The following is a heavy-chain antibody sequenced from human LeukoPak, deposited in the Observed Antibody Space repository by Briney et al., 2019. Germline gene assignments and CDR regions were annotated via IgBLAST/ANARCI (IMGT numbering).Heavy chain of an antibody. D-gene: IGHD3-22*01. Sequence: PSETLSLTCTVSGGSISSYYWSWIRQPPGKGLEWIGYIYYSGSTNYNPSLKSRVTISVDTSKNQFSLKLSSVTAADTAVYNCARLTYYYDSSGYPPAFDIWGQGTMVTVSS. J-gene: IGHJ3*02. CDR1: GGSISSYY. CDR2: IYYSGST. V-gene: IGHV4-59*08. CDR3: ARLTYYYDSSGYPPAFDI.